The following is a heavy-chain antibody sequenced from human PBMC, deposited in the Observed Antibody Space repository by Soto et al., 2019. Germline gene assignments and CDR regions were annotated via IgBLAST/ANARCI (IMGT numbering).Heavy chain of an antibody. Sequence: QVQLQESGPGLVKPSQTLSLTCTVSGGSISSGGYYWSWIRQHPGKGLEWIGYIYYSGSTYYNPSLQSRVTISVDTSKNQFSLKLSSVTAADTAVYYCARDPPITMVTGSNYGMDVWGQGTTVTVSS. J-gene: IGHJ6*02. CDR1: GGSISSGGYY. D-gene: IGHD3-10*01. CDR3: ARDPPITMVTGSNYGMDV. V-gene: IGHV4-31*03. CDR2: IYYSGST.